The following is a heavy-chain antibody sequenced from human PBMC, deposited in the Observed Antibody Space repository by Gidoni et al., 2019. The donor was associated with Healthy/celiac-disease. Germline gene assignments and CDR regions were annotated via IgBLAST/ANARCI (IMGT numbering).Heavy chain of an antibody. D-gene: IGHD6-19*01. J-gene: IGHJ4*02. V-gene: IGHV3-21*01. Sequence: EVQLVESGGGLFKPGGSLRLSCAASGVTFSSYSMNWVRQAPGKGLEWVSSISSSSSYIYYADSVKGRFTISRDNAKNSLYLQMNSLRAEDTAVYYCARVLLAVAGTGLDYWGQGTLVTVSS. CDR3: ARVLLAVAGTGLDY. CDR2: ISSSSSYI. CDR1: GVTFSSYS.